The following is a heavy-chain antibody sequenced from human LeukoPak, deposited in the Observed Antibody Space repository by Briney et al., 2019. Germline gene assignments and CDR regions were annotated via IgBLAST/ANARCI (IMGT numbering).Heavy chain of an antibody. J-gene: IGHJ6*02. CDR1: GYTFTSYG. D-gene: IGHD2-2*01. V-gene: IGHV1-18*01. CDR3: AITRVVPAAEDYYYYYGMDV. Sequence: ASVKVSCKASGYTFTSYGISWVRQAPGQGLEWMGWISAYNGNNNYAQKLQGRVTMTTDTSTSTAYMELRSLRSDDTAVYYCAITRVVPAAEDYYYYYGMDVWGQGTTVTVSS. CDR2: ISAYNGNN.